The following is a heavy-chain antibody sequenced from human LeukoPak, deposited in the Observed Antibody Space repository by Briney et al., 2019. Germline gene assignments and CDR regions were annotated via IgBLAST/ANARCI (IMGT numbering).Heavy chain of an antibody. D-gene: IGHD3-3*01. CDR1: GGSISSSSYY. V-gene: IGHV4-39*07. CDR3: ARERPTIFGVPDYRRGYYFDY. CDR2: IYYSGST. Sequence: PSETLSLTCTVSGGSISSSSYYWGWIRQPPGKGLEWIGSIYYSGSTYYNPSLKSRVTISVDTSKNQFSLKLSSVTAADTAVYYCARERPTIFGVPDYRRGYYFDYWGQGTLVTVSS. J-gene: IGHJ4*02.